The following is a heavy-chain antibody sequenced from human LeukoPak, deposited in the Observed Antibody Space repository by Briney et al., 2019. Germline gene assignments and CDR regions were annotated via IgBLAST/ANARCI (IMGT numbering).Heavy chain of an antibody. CDR3: ARGGSYEIDY. Sequence: PSGTLSLTCAVSGDSINSLDLWSWVRQPPGKGLEWIGEMYLSGTTHSNPSVTSRVTISVDRSKNQFSLKLSSVTAADTAVYYCARGGSYEIDYWGQGTLVTVSS. D-gene: IGHD1-26*01. V-gene: IGHV4-4*02. CDR2: MYLSGTT. CDR1: GDSINSLDL. J-gene: IGHJ4*02.